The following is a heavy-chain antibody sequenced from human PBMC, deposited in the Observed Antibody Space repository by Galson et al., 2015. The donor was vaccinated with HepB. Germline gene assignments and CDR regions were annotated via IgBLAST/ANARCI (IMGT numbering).Heavy chain of an antibody. V-gene: IGHV3-48*01. CDR1: GFTFSSYS. J-gene: IGHJ4*02. CDR2: ISSSSSTI. Sequence: SLRLSCAASGFTFSSYSMNWVRQAPGKRLEWVSYISSSSSTIYYADSVKGRFTISRDNAKNSLYLQMNSLRAEDTAVYYCASAPKRIAVAGTVGYWGQGTLVTVSS. D-gene: IGHD6-19*01. CDR3: ASAPKRIAVAGTVGY.